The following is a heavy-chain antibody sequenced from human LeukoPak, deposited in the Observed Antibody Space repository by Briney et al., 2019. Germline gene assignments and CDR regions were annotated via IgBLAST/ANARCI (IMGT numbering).Heavy chain of an antibody. CDR3: ARGTKQLKTYYYMDV. CDR2: INHSGST. CDR1: GGSFSGYY. J-gene: IGHJ6*03. V-gene: IGHV4-34*01. D-gene: IGHD6-6*01. Sequence: PSETLSLTRAVYGGSFSGYYWSWIRQPPGKGLEWIGEINHSGSTNYNPSLKSRVTISVDTSKNQFSLKLSSVTAADTAVYYCARGTKQLKTYYYMDVWGKGTTVTVSS.